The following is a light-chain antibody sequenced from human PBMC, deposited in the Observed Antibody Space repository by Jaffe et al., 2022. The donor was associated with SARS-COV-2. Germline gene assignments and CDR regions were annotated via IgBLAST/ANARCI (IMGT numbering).Light chain of an antibody. CDR2: DAS. CDR1: QSVSSY. CDR3: QQRSSWPKT. J-gene: IGKJ3*01. Sequence: ETVLTQSPATLSLSPGERATLSCRASQSVSSYLIWYQQKLGQAPRLLIYDASSRATDIPARFSGSGSGTDFTLTISSLEPEDSAVYYCQQRSSWPKTFGPGTTVEI. V-gene: IGKV3-11*01.